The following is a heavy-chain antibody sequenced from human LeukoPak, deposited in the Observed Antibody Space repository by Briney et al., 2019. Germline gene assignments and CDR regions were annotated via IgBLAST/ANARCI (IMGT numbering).Heavy chain of an antibody. CDR1: GFTFTNAW. J-gene: IGHJ4*02. CDR2: IYGDGRT. V-gene: IGHV3-53*01. Sequence: GGSLRLSCAASGFTFTNAWMNWVRQAPGNGLERVSVIYGDGRTSHSASVRGRFTISRDNSKNIVSLQMNNLRAEDTAVYYCARGRGLGVVSPYFDYWGQGTLVTVSS. CDR3: ARGRGLGVVSPYFDY. D-gene: IGHD3-3*01.